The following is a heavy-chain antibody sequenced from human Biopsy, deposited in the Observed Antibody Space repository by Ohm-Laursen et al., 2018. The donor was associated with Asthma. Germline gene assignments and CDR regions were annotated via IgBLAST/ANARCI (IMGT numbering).Heavy chain of an antibody. D-gene: IGHD6-13*01. J-gene: IGHJ6*02. CDR1: GDSFSNYA. CDR2: ISPVFGST. Sequence: SVKVSCKTSGDSFSNYAISWVRQAPGLGLEWMGGISPVFGSTNIAQKFQGRVTISADIFTKTAYLEVSSLRSDDTAVYYCASPSSSREILYYYYNMDIWGQGTTVTV. CDR3: ASPSSSREILYYYYNMDI. V-gene: IGHV1-69*06.